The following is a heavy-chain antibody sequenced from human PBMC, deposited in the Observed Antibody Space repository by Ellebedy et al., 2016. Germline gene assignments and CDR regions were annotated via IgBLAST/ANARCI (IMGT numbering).Heavy chain of an antibody. CDR2: INAGNGNT. D-gene: IGHD1-26*01. V-gene: IGHV1-3*01. J-gene: IGHJ6*02. CDR3: ARGSGGSYGMDV. CDR1: GYTFTTYA. Sequence: ASVKVSCKASGYTFTTYAMHWVRQAPGQRLEWMGWINAGNGNTKYSQKFQGRVTITRDKSTSTAYMELSRLRSEDTAVYFCARGSGGSYGMDVWGQGTTVTVSS.